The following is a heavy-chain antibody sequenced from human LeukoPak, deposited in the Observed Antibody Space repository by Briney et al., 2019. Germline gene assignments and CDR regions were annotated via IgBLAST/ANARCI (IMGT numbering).Heavy chain of an antibody. J-gene: IGHJ4*02. CDR3: ARDRSYSSGWYSDY. V-gene: IGHV3-33*01. CDR2: IWYDGSNK. Sequence: GRSLRLSCAASGFTFSSYGMHWVRQAPGKGLEWVAVIWYDGSNKYYADSVKGRFTISRDNSKNTLYPQMNSLRAEDTAVYYCARDRSYSSGWYSDYWGQGTLVTVSS. D-gene: IGHD6-19*01. CDR1: GFTFSSYG.